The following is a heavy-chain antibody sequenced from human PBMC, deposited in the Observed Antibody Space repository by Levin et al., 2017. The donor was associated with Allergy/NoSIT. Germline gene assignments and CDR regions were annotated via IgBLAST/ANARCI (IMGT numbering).Heavy chain of an antibody. CDR1: GGSISSYY. CDR2: IYYSGST. CDR3: ARQGVGDYGDYETPGNFDY. J-gene: IGHJ4*02. Sequence: SETLSLTCTVSGGSISSYYWSWIRQPPGKGLEWIGYIYYSGSTNYNPSLKSRVTISVDTSKNQFSLKLSSVTAADTAVYYCARQGVGDYGDYETPGNFDYWGQGTLVTVSS. D-gene: IGHD4-17*01. V-gene: IGHV4-59*08.